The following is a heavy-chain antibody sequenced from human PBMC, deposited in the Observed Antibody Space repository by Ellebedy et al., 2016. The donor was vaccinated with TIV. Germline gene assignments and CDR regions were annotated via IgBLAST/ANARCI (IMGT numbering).Heavy chain of an antibody. V-gene: IGHV4-39*02. CDR3: ARRMKWLQYFDL. CDR1: DGSLASSSFR. Sequence: SETLSLTXSASDGSLASSSFRWGWIRQPPGKGLEWIGNFYYSGSTVYNPSLKSRVTILLDTTKRHLSLNLNAATAADTAVYYCARRMKWLQYFDLWGQGILVTVTS. D-gene: IGHD5-12*01. J-gene: IGHJ5*02. CDR2: FYYSGST.